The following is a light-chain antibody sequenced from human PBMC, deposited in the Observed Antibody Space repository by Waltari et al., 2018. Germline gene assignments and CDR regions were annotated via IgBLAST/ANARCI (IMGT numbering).Light chain of an antibody. J-gene: IGKJ2*01. Sequence: EIRVTQSPATLSVSPGERATLSYRASQSVSSNFAWYQQKPGQAPRVLIYGTSTRATGIPARFSGGGSGTEFTLTISSLQSEDFAVYYCQQYNNWPYTFGQGTKLEIK. CDR3: QQYNNWPYT. V-gene: IGKV3-15*01. CDR2: GTS. CDR1: QSVSSN.